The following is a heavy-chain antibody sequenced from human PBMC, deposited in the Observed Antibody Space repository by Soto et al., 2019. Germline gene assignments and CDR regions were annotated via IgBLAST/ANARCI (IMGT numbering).Heavy chain of an antibody. V-gene: IGHV3-11*05. D-gene: IGHD3-22*01. CDR3: AREVPDSSGYYLVGVDP. Sequence: QVQLVESGGGLVKPGGSLRLSCAASGFTFSDYYMSWIRQAPGKGLEWVSYISSSSSYTNYADSVKGRFTISRDNAKNSLYLQMNSLRAEDTAVYYCAREVPDSSGYYLVGVDPWGQGTLVTVSS. J-gene: IGHJ5*02. CDR2: ISSSSSYT. CDR1: GFTFSDYY.